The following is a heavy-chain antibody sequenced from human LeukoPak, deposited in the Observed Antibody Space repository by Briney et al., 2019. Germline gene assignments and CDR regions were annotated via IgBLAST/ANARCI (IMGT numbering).Heavy chain of an antibody. J-gene: IGHJ6*03. V-gene: IGHV1-18*01. CDR2: ISAYNGNT. CDR3: ARDSRIVVVPAAIVYYYMDV. CDR1: GYTFTSYG. D-gene: IGHD2-2*01. Sequence: ASVKVSCKASGYTFTSYGISWVRQAPGQGLEWMGWISAYNGNTNYAQKLQGRVTMTTDTSTSTAYMELRSLRSDDTAVYYCARDSRIVVVPAAIVYYYMDVWGKGTTDTVSS.